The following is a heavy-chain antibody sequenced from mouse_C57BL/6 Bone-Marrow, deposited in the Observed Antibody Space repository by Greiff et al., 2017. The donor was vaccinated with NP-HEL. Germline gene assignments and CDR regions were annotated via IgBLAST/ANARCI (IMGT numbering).Heavy chain of an antibody. J-gene: IGHJ4*01. V-gene: IGHV3-6*01. CDR2: ISYDGSN. CDR1: GYSITSGYY. CDR3: ARFYYEHAIDY. Sequence: EVKLMESGPGLVKPSQSLSLTCSVTGYSITSGYYWNWIRQFPGNKLEWMGYISYDGSNNYNPSLKNRISITRDTSKNQFFLKLNSVTTEDTATYYCARFYYEHAIDYWGQGTSVTVSS. D-gene: IGHD2-4*01.